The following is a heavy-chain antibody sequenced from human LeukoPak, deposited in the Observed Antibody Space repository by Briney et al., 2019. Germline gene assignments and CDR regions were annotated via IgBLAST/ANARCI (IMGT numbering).Heavy chain of an antibody. D-gene: IGHD6-25*01. CDR2: MSTSGNS. CDR3: ARESGSMRWFDP. CDR1: GGSISGYY. Sequence: PSETLSLTCTVSGGSISGYYWSWIRQPAGKGLEGIGRMSTSGNSNYIPSLVSRVTMSVDTSKNQFSLNLSSVTAADTAVYYCARESGSMRWFDPWGQGTLVTVSS. V-gene: IGHV4-4*07. J-gene: IGHJ5*02.